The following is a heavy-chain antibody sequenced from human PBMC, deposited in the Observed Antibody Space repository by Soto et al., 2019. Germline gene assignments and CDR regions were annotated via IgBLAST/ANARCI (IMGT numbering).Heavy chain of an antibody. CDR1: GYTFPNFW. CDR3: ARQHPLNMHAWYI. V-gene: IGHV5-51*01. D-gene: IGHD6-13*01. J-gene: IGHJ4*02. CDR2: IYPRDSDI. Sequence: GESLKISCEVSGYTFPNFWIGWVRQMPGKGLEWIGSIYPRDSDIRYSPSLQGQVAISADKSISTAYLQWRSLKAADTAMYCCARQHPLNMHAWYIWGKGTLVTVSS.